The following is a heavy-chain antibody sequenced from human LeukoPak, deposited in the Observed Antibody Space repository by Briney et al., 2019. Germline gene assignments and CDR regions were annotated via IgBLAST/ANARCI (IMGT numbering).Heavy chain of an antibody. CDR2: IYYSGST. D-gene: IGHD3-10*01. V-gene: IGHV4-59*01. CDR1: GGSISSYY. Sequence: MPSETLSHTCTVSGGSISSYYWSWIRQPPGKGLEWIGYIYYSGSTNYNPSLKSRVTISVDTSKNQFSLKLSSVTAADTAVYYCARDLWFGEYYYYGMDVWGKGTTVTVSS. CDR3: ARDLWFGEYYYYGMDV. J-gene: IGHJ6*04.